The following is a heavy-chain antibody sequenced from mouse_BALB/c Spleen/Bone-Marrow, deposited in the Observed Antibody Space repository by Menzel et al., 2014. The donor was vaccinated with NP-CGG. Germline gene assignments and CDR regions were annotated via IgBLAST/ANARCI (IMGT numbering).Heavy chain of an antibody. CDR3: ARALYYYGSSYYSMDY. J-gene: IGHJ4*01. V-gene: IGHV2-9*02. Sequence: VQLQQSGPGLVAPSQSLSIACTVSGLSLTSYGVHWVRQPPGKGLEWLGAIWAGGSTDYNSALMYRLSISKDNCKSQVFLKMNSLQTDDTAMYYCARALYYYGSSYYSMDYWGQGTSVIVSS. D-gene: IGHD1-1*01. CDR1: GLSLTSYG. CDR2: IWAGGST.